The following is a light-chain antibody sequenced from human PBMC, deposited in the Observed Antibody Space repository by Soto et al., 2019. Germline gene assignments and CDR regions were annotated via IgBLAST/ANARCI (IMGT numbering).Light chain of an antibody. V-gene: IGKV1-39*01. CDR1: QSISDY. Sequence: DIQMIQSPSSLSASVGDRVTISCRASQSISDYLHWYQHKPGQAPKLLIYAASVLQSGVPSRFSCSGSGTAFTLTISSVQLEDFATYSCQQSYSIPYTFGQGTKLEIK. J-gene: IGKJ2*01. CDR3: QQSYSIPYT. CDR2: AAS.